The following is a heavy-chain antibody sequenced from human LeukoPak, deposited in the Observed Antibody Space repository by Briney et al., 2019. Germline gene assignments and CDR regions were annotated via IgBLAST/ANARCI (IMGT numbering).Heavy chain of an antibody. V-gene: IGHV1-18*01. Sequence: AASVTVSCMASGYTFTSYGISWVRQAPGRGLEWMGWTSAYNGNTNYAQTLQDTVTMTTDTSTNTAYTELRSLRSDDTAVYYCASHIVVVPAATPRYGMDVWGQGTTVTVSS. CDR3: ASHIVVVPAATPRYGMDV. CDR2: TSAYNGNT. D-gene: IGHD2-2*01. J-gene: IGHJ6*02. CDR1: GYTFTSYG.